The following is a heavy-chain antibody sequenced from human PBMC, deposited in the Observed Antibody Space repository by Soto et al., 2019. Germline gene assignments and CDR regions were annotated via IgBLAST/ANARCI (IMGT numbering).Heavy chain of an antibody. CDR3: ARPRYSSTRGGYDY. V-gene: IGHV4-39*01. D-gene: IGHD2-2*01. CDR2: IYYSGTT. Sequence: SEILSLTCTVSGGSISSSSYYWAWIRQPPGKGLEWIGSIYYSGTTYYNPSLKSRVTISVDTSKNQFSLKLSSVTAADTAVYYCARPRYSSTRGGYDYWGQGTLVTVSS. J-gene: IGHJ4*02. CDR1: GGSISSSSYY.